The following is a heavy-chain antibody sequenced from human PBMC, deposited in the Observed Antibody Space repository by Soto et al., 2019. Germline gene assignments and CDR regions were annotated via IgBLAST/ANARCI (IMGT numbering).Heavy chain of an antibody. CDR2: ISSSSSYT. CDR1: GFTFSSYA. D-gene: IGHD3-22*01. CDR3: ASYYDSSGYPFDY. Sequence: EVQLLESGGGLVQPGGSLRLSCAASGFTFSSYAMSWVRQAPGKGLEWVSYISSSSSYTNYADSVKGRFTISRDNAKNSLYLQMNSLRAEDTAVYYCASYYDSSGYPFDYWGQGTLVTVSS. J-gene: IGHJ4*02. V-gene: IGHV3-48*04.